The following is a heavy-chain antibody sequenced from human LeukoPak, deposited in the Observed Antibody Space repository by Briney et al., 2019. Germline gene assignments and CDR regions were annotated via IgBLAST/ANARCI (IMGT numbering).Heavy chain of an antibody. D-gene: IGHD6-13*01. J-gene: IGHJ4*02. CDR1: GGSISSSGYY. V-gene: IGHV4-31*03. CDR3: ARVATSQQLASYYFDY. Sequence: PSETLSLTCTVSGGSISSSGYYWSWIRQHPGKGLEWIGYIYYSGSTYYNPSLKSRVTISVDTSKNQFSLKLSSVTAADTAVYYCARVATSQQLASYYFDYWGQGTLVTVSS. CDR2: IYYSGST.